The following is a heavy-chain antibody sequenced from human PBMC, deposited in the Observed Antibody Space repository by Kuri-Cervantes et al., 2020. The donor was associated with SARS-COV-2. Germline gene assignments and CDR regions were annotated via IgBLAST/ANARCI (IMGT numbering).Heavy chain of an antibody. J-gene: IGHJ5*02. CDR1: GFTFSSYG. CDR3: ARGGDIVVVPAAIEFLRRFDP. CDR2: IWYDGSNK. Sequence: GESLKISCAASGFTFSSYGMHWVRQAPGKGLEWVAVIWYDGSNKYYADSVKGRFTTSRDNSKNTLYLQMNSLRAEDTAVYYCARGGDIVVVPAAIEFLRRFDPWGQGTLVTVSS. D-gene: IGHD2-2*01. V-gene: IGHV3-33*08.